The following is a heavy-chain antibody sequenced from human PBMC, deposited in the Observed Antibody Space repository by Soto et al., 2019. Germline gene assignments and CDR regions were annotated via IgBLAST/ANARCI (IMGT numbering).Heavy chain of an antibody. V-gene: IGHV3-23*01. D-gene: IGHD6-13*01. CDR1: GFTFSSFA. J-gene: IGHJ6*02. CDR2: ISGGGGGS. Sequence: PGGSLRLSCEASGFTFSSFAMSWVRQTPGKGLEWLSGISGGGGGSCYADSVKGRFTISRDNSKNTLYLQMNSLRVEDTALYYCAKDQLTAGGDYYYYYGMDVWGRGTAVTVSS. CDR3: AKDQLTAGGDYYYYYGMDV.